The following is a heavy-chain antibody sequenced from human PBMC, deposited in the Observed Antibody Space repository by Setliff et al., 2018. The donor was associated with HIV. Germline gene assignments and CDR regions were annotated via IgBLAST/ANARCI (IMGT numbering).Heavy chain of an antibody. J-gene: IGHJ4*02. CDR1: GFTFSSYW. V-gene: IGHV3-7*03. CDR2: IRRDEGEK. D-gene: IGHD6-13*01. CDR3: ARISSAWYLVDY. Sequence: GGSLRLSCAASGFTFSSYWMTWVRQAPGKGLQWVANIRRDEGEKYYVDSVKGRFTISRDNAKNSLYLQMSSLRVDDTAVYYCARISSAWYLVDYWGQGTLVTSPQ.